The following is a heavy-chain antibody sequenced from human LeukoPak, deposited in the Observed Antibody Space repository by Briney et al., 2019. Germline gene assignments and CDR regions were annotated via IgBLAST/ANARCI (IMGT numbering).Heavy chain of an antibody. CDR1: GGTISSYY. CDR2: IYYSGST. Sequence: SGTLSLTCTASGGTISSYYLNWIRQPPGKGLEWIGYIYYSGSTNYNPSLKSRVTISVDTSKNQFSLKLSSVSAADTAVYYCARWGHSSSWYGYYYTVVWGKGTTGSVSS. J-gene: IGHJ6*03. CDR3: ARWGHSSSWYGYYYTVV. V-gene: IGHV4-59*01. D-gene: IGHD6-13*01.